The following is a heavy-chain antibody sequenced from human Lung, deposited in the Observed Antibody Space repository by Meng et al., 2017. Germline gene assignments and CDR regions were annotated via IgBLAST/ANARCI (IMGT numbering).Heavy chain of an antibody. V-gene: IGHV1-18*01. Sequence: QVQLVQEGACAKKPGASMEGFCKASGYNFTNYDISWVRQAPGQGLEWMGRISVKNGEAKYPQNFQGRVTMTTDTTTSTAYMELRSLTSDDTAVYYCARYVPNGSFWYFDFWGRGTLVTVSS. J-gene: IGHJ2*01. CDR2: ISVKNGEA. CDR1: GYNFTNYD. CDR3: ARYVPNGSFWYFDF. D-gene: IGHD6-13*01.